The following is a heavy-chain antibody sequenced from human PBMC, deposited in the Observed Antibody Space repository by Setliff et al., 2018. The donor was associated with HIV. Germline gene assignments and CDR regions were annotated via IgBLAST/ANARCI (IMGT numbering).Heavy chain of an antibody. D-gene: IGHD6-13*01. CDR3: ARGGALADYYYYYMDV. V-gene: IGHV4-39*07. Sequence: LPETLSLTCSVSGGSFNTSSYCWGWIRQPPGKGLEWIGEINHSGSTNYNPSLKSRVTISVDTSKNQFSLKLSSVTAADTAVYYCARGGALADYYYYYMDVWGKGTTVTVSS. CDR2: INHSGST. CDR1: GGSFNTSSYC. J-gene: IGHJ6*03.